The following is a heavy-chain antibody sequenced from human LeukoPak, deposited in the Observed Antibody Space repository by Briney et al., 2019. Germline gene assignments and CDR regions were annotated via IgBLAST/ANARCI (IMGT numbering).Heavy chain of an antibody. CDR2: IYTSGST. Sequence: PPESLSLTCTLPGGSISSSSYYSGWIRQPAGKGLEWIVRIYTSGSTNYNPSLKSRVTMSVDTSKNQCSLKLSSVTAADTAVYYCASPIAVAGTWGQGTLVTVSS. J-gene: IGHJ4*02. CDR3: ASPIAVAGT. D-gene: IGHD6-19*01. V-gene: IGHV4-61*02. CDR1: GGSISSSSYY.